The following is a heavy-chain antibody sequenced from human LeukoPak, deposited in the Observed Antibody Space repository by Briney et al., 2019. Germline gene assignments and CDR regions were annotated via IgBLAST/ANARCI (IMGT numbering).Heavy chain of an antibody. V-gene: IGHV3-11*01. CDR3: ARGLTYYYDSSGYS. CDR2: ISSSGSTI. J-gene: IGHJ5*02. CDR1: GFTFSDYY. Sequence: GGSLRLSCAASGFTFSDYYMSWIRQAPGKGLEWVSYISSSGSTIYYADSVKGRFTISRDSAKNSLYLQMNSLRAEDTAVYYCARGLTYYYDSSGYSWGQGTLVTVSS. D-gene: IGHD3-22*01.